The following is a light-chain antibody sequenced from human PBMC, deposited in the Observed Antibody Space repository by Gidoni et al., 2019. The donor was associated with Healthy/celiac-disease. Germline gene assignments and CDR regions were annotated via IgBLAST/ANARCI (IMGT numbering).Light chain of an antibody. V-gene: IGKV4-1*01. CDR1: QSVLYSSNNKNY. CDR2: WAS. Sequence: DIVMTQSPDSLAVSLGERATINCKFSQSVLYSSNNKNYLAWYQQKPGQPPKLLIYWASTRESGVPDRFSGSGSGTDFTLTISSLQAEDVAVYYCQQYYSTPQTFXQXTKVEIK. CDR3: QQYYSTPQT. J-gene: IGKJ1*01.